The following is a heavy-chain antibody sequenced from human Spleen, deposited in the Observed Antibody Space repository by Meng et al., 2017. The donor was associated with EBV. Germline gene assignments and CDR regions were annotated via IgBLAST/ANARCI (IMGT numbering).Heavy chain of an antibody. D-gene: IGHD3-22*01. CDR2: IHHSGTT. J-gene: IGHJ4*02. CDR1: GASIDSSDW. CDR3: ARGLGGHYPTMEY. V-gene: IGHV4-4*02. Sequence: QVHLQESRPGLVTPSGTLSLTCAGSGASIDSSDWWTWVRQAPGKGLEWIGEIHHSGTTNYNPSLESRVTISIDKSDNQFSLKLTSVTAADTAVYYCARGLGGHYPTMEYWGQGTLVTVSS.